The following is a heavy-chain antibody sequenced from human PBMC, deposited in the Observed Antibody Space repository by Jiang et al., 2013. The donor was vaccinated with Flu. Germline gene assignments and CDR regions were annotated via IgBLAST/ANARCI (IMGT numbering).Heavy chain of an antibody. V-gene: IGHV1-18*01. CDR2: ISAYNGNT. Sequence: GAEVKKPGASVKISCKASGYTFASYGISWVRQAPGQGLEWMGWISAYNGNTNYGQNLQGRVTMSTDTSTSAAYMELRSLRSDDTAVYYCARDHPTGGYDFYFYYGMDVWGQGATVTVTS. J-gene: IGHJ6*02. CDR3: ARDHPTGGYDFYFYYGMDV. CDR1: GYTFASYG. D-gene: IGHD6-25*01.